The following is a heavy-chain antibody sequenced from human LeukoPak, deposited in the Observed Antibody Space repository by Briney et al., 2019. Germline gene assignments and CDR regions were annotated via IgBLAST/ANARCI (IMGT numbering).Heavy chain of an antibody. CDR3: ARDRGYSYGNWFDP. V-gene: IGHV3-48*04. CDR1: GFTFSRYG. J-gene: IGHJ5*02. CDR2: ISSSGSTI. Sequence: GGTLRLSCEASGFTFSRYGMSWVRQAPGKGLEWVSYISSSGSTIYYADSVKGRFTISRDNAKNSLYLQMNSLRAEDTAVYYCARDRGYSYGNWFDPWGQGTLVTVSS. D-gene: IGHD5-18*01.